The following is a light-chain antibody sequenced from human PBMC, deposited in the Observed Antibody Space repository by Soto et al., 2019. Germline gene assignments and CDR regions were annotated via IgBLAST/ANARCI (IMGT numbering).Light chain of an antibody. V-gene: IGKV1-39*01. CDR2: GAS. CDR1: QSIGSY. J-gene: IGKJ2*01. CDR3: QQSYRTLMYT. Sequence: DLQLTQSPSSLSASIGDRVTITCRASQSIGSYLSWYQHKQGKAPKLLIFGASYLKGGVPSRFSGSGSVTDFTLTITSLDPEDFATYYCQQSYRTLMYTFGQGTKLEIK.